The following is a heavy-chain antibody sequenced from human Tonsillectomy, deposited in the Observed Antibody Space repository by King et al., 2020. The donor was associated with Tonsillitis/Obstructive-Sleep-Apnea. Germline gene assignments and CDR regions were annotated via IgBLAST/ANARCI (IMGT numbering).Heavy chain of an antibody. CDR1: GYTFTNYG. CDR3: ARDSMSHYYGSSGYYTFEY. CDR2: ISAYNGHT. J-gene: IGHJ4*02. Sequence: QLVQSGAEVNKPGASVKVSCKASGYTFTNYGISWVRQAPGQGLEWMGWISAYNGHTNYALKLQGRVTMTTDTSTTTAYMELRSLRSDDTAVYYCARDSMSHYYGSSGYYTFEYWGQGTLVTVSS. V-gene: IGHV1-18*01. D-gene: IGHD3-22*01.